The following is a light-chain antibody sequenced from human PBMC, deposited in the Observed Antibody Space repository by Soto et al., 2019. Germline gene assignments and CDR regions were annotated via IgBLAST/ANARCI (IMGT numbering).Light chain of an antibody. V-gene: IGKV3-15*01. J-gene: IGKJ1*01. CDR3: QQSYGTLWT. CDR1: QSVSLS. CDR2: GAS. Sequence: EIVLTQSPATLSVSLGDSATLSCRASQSVSLSLAWYQMRPGQPPRLLIYGASTRATDIPARFSGSGSGKDFTPSISRLQPEDFATDYCQQSYGTLWTFGQGTKVDIK.